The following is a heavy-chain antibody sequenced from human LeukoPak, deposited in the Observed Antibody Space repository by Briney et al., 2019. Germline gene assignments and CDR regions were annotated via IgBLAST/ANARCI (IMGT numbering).Heavy chain of an antibody. CDR3: AIIYPPPLDY. V-gene: IGHV1-46*01. CDR1: GYTFTSYY. Sequence: ASVKVSCKASGYTFTSYYMHWVRQAPGQGLEWMGIINPSGGSTDYAQKFQGRLTMTRDTSTSTVYMELSSLRAEDTAVYYCAIIYPPPLDYWGQGTLVAVSS. D-gene: IGHD3-10*01. J-gene: IGHJ4*02. CDR2: INPSGGST.